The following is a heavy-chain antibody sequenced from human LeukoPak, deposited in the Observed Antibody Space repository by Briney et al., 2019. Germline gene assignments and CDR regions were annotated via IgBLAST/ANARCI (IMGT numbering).Heavy chain of an antibody. CDR2: IIPIFGTA. V-gene: IGHV1-69*05. D-gene: IGHD3-16*01. CDR1: GGTFSSYA. Sequence: SVTVSCXXSGGTFSSYAIXWVRQAPGQGLEWMGGIIPIFGTANYAQKFQGRVTITTDESTSTAYMELSSLRSEDTAVYYCAREGGGADPNWFDPWGQGTLVTVSS. J-gene: IGHJ5*02. CDR3: AREGGGADPNWFDP.